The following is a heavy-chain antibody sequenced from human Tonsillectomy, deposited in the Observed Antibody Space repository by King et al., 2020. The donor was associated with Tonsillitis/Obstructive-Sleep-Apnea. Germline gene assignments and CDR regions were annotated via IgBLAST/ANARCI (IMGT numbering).Heavy chain of an antibody. D-gene: IGHD3-16*02. V-gene: IGHV4-34*01. CDR3: ARGLLESTCGGVIAAKTSYYFDY. CDR1: GGSFSGYY. CDR2: INHSGST. J-gene: IGHJ4*02. Sequence: VQLQQWGAGLLKPSETLSLTCAVYGGSFSGYYWSWIRQPPGKGLEWIGEINHSGSTNYNPSLKSRVTISVDTSKNQFSLQLSSVTAADTAVYYCARGLLESTCGGVIAAKTSYYFDYWGQGTLVTVSS.